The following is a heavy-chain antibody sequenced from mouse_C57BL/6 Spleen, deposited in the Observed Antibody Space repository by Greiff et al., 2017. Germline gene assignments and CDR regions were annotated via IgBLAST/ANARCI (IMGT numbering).Heavy chain of an antibody. Sequence: QVQLQQPGAELVKPGASVKLSCKASGYTFTSYWMHWVKQRPGRGLEWIGRIDPNSGGTKYNETFKSKATLTVDKPSSPAYMPLSSLTSEDSAVYSGAIEDDYDRYFDVWGTGTTVTVSS. J-gene: IGHJ1*03. CDR1: GYTFTSYW. CDR3: AIEDDYDRYFDV. CDR2: IDPNSGGT. D-gene: IGHD2-4*01. V-gene: IGHV1-72*01.